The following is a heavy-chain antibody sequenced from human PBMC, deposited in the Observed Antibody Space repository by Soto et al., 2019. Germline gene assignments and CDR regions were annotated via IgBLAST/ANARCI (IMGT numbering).Heavy chain of an antibody. J-gene: IGHJ4*02. Sequence: AQLLESGGGLVQPGGSLSLSCVASGFSFRTHGMTWVRQAPGKGPEWLAIISDSGGSTYYADSVKGRLTISRDNSKNTLFLHIKSLRAEDTAVYYCARAGERYYFDFWGQGTLVTVSS. D-gene: IGHD3-10*01. CDR1: GFSFRTHG. CDR2: ISDSGGST. CDR3: ARAGERYYFDF. V-gene: IGHV3-23*01.